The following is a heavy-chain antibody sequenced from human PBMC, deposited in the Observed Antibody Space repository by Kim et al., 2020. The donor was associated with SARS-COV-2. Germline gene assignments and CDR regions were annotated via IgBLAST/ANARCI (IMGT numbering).Heavy chain of an antibody. Sequence: SETLSLTCTVSGGSISSSSYYWGWIRQPPGKGLEWIGSIYYSGSTYYNPSLKSRVTISVDTSKNQFSLKLSSVTAADTAVYYCARGYGDYPLGDCFDPWGQGTLVTVSS. CDR3: ARGYGDYPLGDCFDP. CDR1: GGSISSSSYY. D-gene: IGHD4-17*01. CDR2: IYYSGST. V-gene: IGHV4-39*01. J-gene: IGHJ5*02.